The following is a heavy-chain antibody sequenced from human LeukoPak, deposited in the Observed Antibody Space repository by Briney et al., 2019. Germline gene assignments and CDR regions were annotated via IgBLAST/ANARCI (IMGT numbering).Heavy chain of an antibody. CDR2: ISWNSGSI. V-gene: IGHV3-9*01. J-gene: IGHJ4*02. CDR3: AKGFPYYYDSSGYYAPFDY. Sequence: PGRSLRLSCAASGFTFDDYAMHWVRQAPGKGLEWVSGISWNSGSIGYADSVKGRFTISRDNAKNSLYLQMNSLRAEDTALYYCAKGFPYYYDSSGYYAPFDYWGQGTLVTVSS. CDR1: GFTFDDYA. D-gene: IGHD3-22*01.